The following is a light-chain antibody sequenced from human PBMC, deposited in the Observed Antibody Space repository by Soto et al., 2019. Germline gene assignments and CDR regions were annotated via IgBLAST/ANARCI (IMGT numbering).Light chain of an antibody. CDR2: DVT. J-gene: IGLJ1*01. V-gene: IGLV2-14*03. CDR1: SSDVGGFNY. CDR3: NSYTSSSTHV. Sequence: QSVLTQPASVSGSPGQSITISCTGTSSDVGGFNYVSWYQQHPGKAPKLMIYDVTNRPSGVSYRFSGSKSGNTASLTISGLQAEDEADYYCNSYTSSSTHVFGTGTKVTV.